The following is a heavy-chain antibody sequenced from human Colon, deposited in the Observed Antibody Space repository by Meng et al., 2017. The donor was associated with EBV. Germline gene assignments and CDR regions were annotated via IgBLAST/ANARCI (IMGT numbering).Heavy chain of an antibody. CDR3: ARGPYCGGDCYWFDP. J-gene: IGHJ5*02. V-gene: IGHV4-30-2*01. Sequence: PLEASAPGLVKPSQPLPLTCTVSGGSLSSGHCSWSWIRQPPGQGLMWIGYIYDGGTTYNSSIRSRVMIVVDNSKNQFSMMLSSVTAEDAAVYYCARGPYCGGDCYWFDPWGQGTLVTVSS. CDR2: IYDGGTT. CDR1: GGSLSSGHCS. D-gene: IGHD2-21*02.